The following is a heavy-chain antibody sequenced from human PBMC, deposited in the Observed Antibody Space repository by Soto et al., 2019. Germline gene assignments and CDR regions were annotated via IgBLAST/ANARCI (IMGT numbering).Heavy chain of an antibody. J-gene: IGHJ4*02. CDR1: GFTFNSHT. Sequence: QVQLVESGGGVVQWGGSVRLSCTASGFTFNSHTMHWVRQAPGEGLEWVAVISYDGSYQYYADSVQGRLTITRDNSMNTLNMQLNSLRREDTAVYYCAKGGEVGGVLGDHWGQGTLVTVSS. V-gene: IGHV3-30*18. CDR2: ISYDGSYQ. D-gene: IGHD1-26*01. CDR3: AKGGEVGGVLGDH.